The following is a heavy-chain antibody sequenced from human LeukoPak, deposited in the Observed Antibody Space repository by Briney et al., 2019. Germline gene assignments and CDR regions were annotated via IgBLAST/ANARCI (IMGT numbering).Heavy chain of an antibody. Sequence: PGGSLRLSCAASGFTFNVYSMNWVRQAPGKGLEWISYISSSSSTTYYADSVKGRFTISRDNAKNSLYLQMNSLRGEDTAVYYCARLHYDVLTGPFDYWGQGTLVTVSS. V-gene: IGHV3-48*04. J-gene: IGHJ4*02. CDR2: ISSSSSTT. CDR3: ARLHYDVLTGPFDY. D-gene: IGHD3-9*01. CDR1: GFTFNVYS.